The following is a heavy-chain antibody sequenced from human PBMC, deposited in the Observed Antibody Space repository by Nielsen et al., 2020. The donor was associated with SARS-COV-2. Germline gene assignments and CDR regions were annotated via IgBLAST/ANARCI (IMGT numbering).Heavy chain of an antibody. CDR3: AKDVSPWEYYYGMDV. CDR2: ISYDGSNK. Sequence: GESLKISCAASGFTFSSYGMHWVRQAPGKGLEWVAVISYDGSNKYYADSVKGRFTISRDNSKNTLYLQMNSLRAEDTAVYYCAKDVSPWEYYYGMDVWGQGTTVTVSS. V-gene: IGHV3-30*18. D-gene: IGHD1-26*01. CDR1: GFTFSSYG. J-gene: IGHJ6*02.